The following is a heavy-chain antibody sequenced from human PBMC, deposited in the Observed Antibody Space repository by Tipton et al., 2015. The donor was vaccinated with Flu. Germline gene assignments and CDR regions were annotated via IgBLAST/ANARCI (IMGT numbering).Heavy chain of an antibody. CDR3: AELTSSTTQL. CDR2: INSDGSST. V-gene: IGHV3-74*01. D-gene: IGHD2-2*01. J-gene: IGHJ4*02. CDR1: GFTFDDFA. Sequence: SLRLSCEASGFTFDDFAMHWVRQAPGKGLVWVSRINSDGSSTSYADSVKGRFTISRDNAKNTLCLQMNSLKAEDTAVYYCAELTSSTTQLWGQGTLVTVSS.